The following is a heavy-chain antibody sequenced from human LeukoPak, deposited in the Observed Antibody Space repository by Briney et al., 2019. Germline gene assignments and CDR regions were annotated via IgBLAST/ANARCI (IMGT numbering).Heavy chain of an antibody. CDR1: GGSFSGYY. CDR3: ARSGGSSSSWRPKRNYYYYYMDV. Sequence: SETLSLTCAVYGGSFSGYYWSWIRQPPGKGLEWIGEINHSGSTNYNPSLKSRVTISVDTSKNQFSLKLSSVTAADTAVYYCARSGGSSSSWRPKRNYYYYYMDVWGKGTTVTVSS. D-gene: IGHD6-6*01. V-gene: IGHV4-34*01. CDR2: INHSGST. J-gene: IGHJ6*03.